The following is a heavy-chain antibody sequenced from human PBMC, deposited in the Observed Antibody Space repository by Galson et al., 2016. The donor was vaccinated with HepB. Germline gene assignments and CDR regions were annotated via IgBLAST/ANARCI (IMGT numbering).Heavy chain of an antibody. CDR2: ITPIFATV. V-gene: IGHV1-69*13. CDR3: AQGSHCSGGSCYWGSWFDP. Sequence: SVKVSCKASGGTFNNSAISWVRQAPGQGLEWMGGITPIFATVNFAQKFQGRVTITADESTSTAYMELSSLRSEDTAVYYCAQGSHCSGGSCYWGSWFDPWAREPWSPSPQ. CDR1: GGTFNNSA. D-gene: IGHD2-15*01. J-gene: IGHJ5*02.